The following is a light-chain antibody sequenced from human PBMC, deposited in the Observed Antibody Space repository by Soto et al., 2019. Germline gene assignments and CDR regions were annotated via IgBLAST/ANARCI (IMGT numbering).Light chain of an antibody. J-gene: IGLJ1*01. CDR3: VSYTTTNFV. CDR2: DVA. CDR1: SSDVGGSNF. V-gene: IGLV2-14*03. Sequence: QSVLTQPASVSDSPGQSITISCTGTSSDVGGSNFVSWYQQHPGKPPNLIIYDVANRPSGGSNRFSGSKSGSTASLIISRLQTEDEADYYCVSYTTTNFVFGSGTKVTVL.